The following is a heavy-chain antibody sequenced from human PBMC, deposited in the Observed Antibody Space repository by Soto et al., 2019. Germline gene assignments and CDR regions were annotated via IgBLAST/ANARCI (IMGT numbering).Heavy chain of an antibody. Sequence: VASVKVSCKASGGTFSSYAISWVRQAPGQGLEWMGGIIPIFGTANYAQKFQGRVTITADESTSTAYMELSSLRSEDTAVYYCARKSAILGVGPIPPDYYGMDVWGQGTTVTVSS. D-gene: IGHD3-3*01. CDR2: IIPIFGTA. V-gene: IGHV1-69*13. J-gene: IGHJ6*02. CDR1: GGTFSSYA. CDR3: ARKSAILGVGPIPPDYYGMDV.